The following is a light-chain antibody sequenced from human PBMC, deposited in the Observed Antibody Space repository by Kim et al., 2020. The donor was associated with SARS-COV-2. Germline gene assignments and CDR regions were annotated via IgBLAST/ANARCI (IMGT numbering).Light chain of an antibody. CDR1: SSDVGGYNF. V-gene: IGLV2-14*01. J-gene: IGLJ3*02. Sequence: QSALTQPASVSGSPGQSITISCTGTSSDVGGYNFVSWYQQHPGKAPKLIICEVSERPSGVSNRFSGSKSGNTASLTISGLQAEDEADYYCTAYTDSDTWMFGGGTQLTVL. CDR2: EVS. CDR3: TAYTDSDTWM.